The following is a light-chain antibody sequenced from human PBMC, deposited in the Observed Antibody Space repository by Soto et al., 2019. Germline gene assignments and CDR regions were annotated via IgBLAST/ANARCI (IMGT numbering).Light chain of an antibody. Sequence: QSALAQPPSASGSPGQSVTISCTGTSSDVGAYNYVSWYQQHRGKAPKLIIYDVSQRPSGIPDRFSGSESGNTASLTVSGLQAEDEAVYYCNSFAGSAHVVFGGGTQLTVL. CDR1: SSDVGAYNY. J-gene: IGLJ2*01. CDR2: DVS. V-gene: IGLV2-8*01. CDR3: NSFAGSAHVV.